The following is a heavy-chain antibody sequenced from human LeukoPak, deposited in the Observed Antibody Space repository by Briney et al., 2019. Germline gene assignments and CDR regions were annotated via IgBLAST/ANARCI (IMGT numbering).Heavy chain of an antibody. V-gene: IGHV3-30-3*01. CDR1: GFTFSNAW. CDR3: ARENDAFDI. J-gene: IGHJ3*02. Sequence: GGSLRLSCAASGFTFSNAWMSWVRQAPGKGLEWVAVISYDGSNKYYADSVKGRFTISRDNSKNTLYLQMNSLRAEDTAVYYCARENDAFDIWGQGTMVTVSS. CDR2: ISYDGSNK.